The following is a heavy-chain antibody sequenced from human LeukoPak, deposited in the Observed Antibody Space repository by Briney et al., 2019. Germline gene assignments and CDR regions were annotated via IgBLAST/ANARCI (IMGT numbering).Heavy chain of an antibody. Sequence: PGGSPTLSCAASGFTFSSYAMSWVRQAPGKGLEWVSGISGSGDSTYYADSVKGRFTISRDNSKNTLYLQMSSLRLEDAAVYYCGNLGSSGQNRDSWGQGTLLTVSP. J-gene: IGHJ5*01. CDR2: ISGSGDST. CDR3: GNLGSSGQNRDS. D-gene: IGHD3-22*01. CDR1: GFTFSSYA. V-gene: IGHV3-23*01.